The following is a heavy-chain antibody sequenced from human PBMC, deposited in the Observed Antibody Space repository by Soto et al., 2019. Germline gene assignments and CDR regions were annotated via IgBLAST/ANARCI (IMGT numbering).Heavy chain of an antibody. Sequence: HVQLVESGGGVVQPGRSLRLSCAGSGFNFDSYGMHWVRQDPGKGLEWVAVISYDGSHKASADSVKGRFAISRDNSKTILFRQMSSVRVVGTAVYYCPKDLVQTSRWTGDWGQGTLGTVSS. CDR1: GFNFDSYG. J-gene: IGHJ4*02. CDR3: PKDLVQTSRWTGD. D-gene: IGHD6-13*01. V-gene: IGHV3-30*18. CDR2: ISYDGSHK.